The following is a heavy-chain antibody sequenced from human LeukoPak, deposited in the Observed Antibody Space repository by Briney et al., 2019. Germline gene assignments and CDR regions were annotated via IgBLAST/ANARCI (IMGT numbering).Heavy chain of an antibody. Sequence: GGSLRLSCAASGFTFSSYGMHWVRQAPGKGLEWVAVISYDGSNKYYADSVKGRFTISRDNSKNTLYLQMNSLRAEDTAVYYCAKLSVARIGGGQGTLVTVSS. J-gene: IGHJ4*02. V-gene: IGHV3-30*18. CDR3: AKLSVARIG. CDR1: GFTFSSYG. D-gene: IGHD3-16*01. CDR2: ISYDGSNK.